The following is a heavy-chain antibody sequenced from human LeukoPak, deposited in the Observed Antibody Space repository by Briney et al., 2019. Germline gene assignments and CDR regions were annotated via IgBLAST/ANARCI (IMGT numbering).Heavy chain of an antibody. CDR3: ARERRKLVDY. CDR2: IYYSGST. J-gene: IGHJ4*02. Sequence: SQTLSLTCTVSGGSISSGGYYWSWLRQHPGKGLEWIGYIYYSGSTYYNPSLKSRVTISVDTSKNQFSLKLSSVTAADTAVYYCARERRKLVDYWGQGTLVTVSS. V-gene: IGHV4-31*03. CDR1: GGSISSGGYY.